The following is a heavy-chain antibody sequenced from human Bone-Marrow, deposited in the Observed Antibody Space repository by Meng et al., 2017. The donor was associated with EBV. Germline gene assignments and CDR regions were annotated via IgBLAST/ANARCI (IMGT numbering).Heavy chain of an antibody. CDR2: INHSGST. J-gene: IGHJ4*02. CDR1: GGSFSGYY. CDR3: AREIRHVRYYYDSSGYYHCDY. V-gene: IGHV4-34*01. Sequence: QVQLQQWGAGLLKPSESLSLTCAVYGGSFSGYYWSWIRQPPGKGLEWIGEINHSGSTNYNPSLKSRVTISVDTSKNQFSLKLSSVTAADTAVYYCAREIRHVRYYYDSSGYYHCDYWGQGTLVTVSA. D-gene: IGHD3-22*01.